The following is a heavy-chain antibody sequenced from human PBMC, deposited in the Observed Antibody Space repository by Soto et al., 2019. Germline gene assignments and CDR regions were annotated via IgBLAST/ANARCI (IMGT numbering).Heavy chain of an antibody. Sequence: PGGSLRLSCAASGFTFSSYTMSWVRQAPGKGLEWVSTISDSGRNTYYADSVKGRFTISRDNSRTTLYLQMNSLRAEDTAVYYCAKATATSGGAFEIYGQGTMVTVSS. D-gene: IGHD1-1*01. CDR1: GFTFSSYT. CDR2: ISDSGRNT. V-gene: IGHV3-23*01. J-gene: IGHJ3*02. CDR3: AKATATSGGAFEI.